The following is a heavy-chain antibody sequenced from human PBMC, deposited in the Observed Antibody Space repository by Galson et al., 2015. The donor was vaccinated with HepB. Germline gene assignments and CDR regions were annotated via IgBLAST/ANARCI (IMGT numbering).Heavy chain of an antibody. CDR2: ISSSSSYT. D-gene: IGHD1-26*01. CDR3: ASRWGGSWGNDAFDI. CDR1: GFTFSDYY. V-gene: IGHV3-11*06. Sequence: SLRLSCAASGFTFSDYYMSWIRQAPGKGLEWVSYISSSSSYTNYADSVKGRFTISRDNAKNSLYLQMNSLRAEDTAVYYCASRWGGSWGNDAFDIWGQGTMVTVSS. J-gene: IGHJ3*02.